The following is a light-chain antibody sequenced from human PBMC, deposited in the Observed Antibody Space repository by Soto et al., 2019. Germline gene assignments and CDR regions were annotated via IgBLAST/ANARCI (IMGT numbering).Light chain of an antibody. CDR2: DVS. V-gene: IGLV2-14*01. CDR3: SSYTGSSTLYV. CDR1: SSDVGGYNY. J-gene: IGLJ1*01. Sequence: QSVLTQPASVSGSPGRSITISCTGTSSDVGGYNYVSWYQQHPGKAPKLMIYDVSNRPSGVSNRFSGSKSGNTASLTISGLQAEDEADYYCSSYTGSSTLYVFGTGTKVTLL.